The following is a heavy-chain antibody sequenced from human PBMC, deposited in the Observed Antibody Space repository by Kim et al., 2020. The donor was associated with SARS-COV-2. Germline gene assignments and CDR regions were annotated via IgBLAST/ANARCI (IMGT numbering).Heavy chain of an antibody. J-gene: IGHJ1*01. Sequence: GGSLRLSCAASGFTFSSYAMHWVRQAPGKGLEWVAVISYDGSNKYYADSVKGRFTISRDNSKNTLYLQMNSLRAEDTAVYYCARVRYYGSGSYKHQAIEEYFQHWGQGTLVTVSS. CDR1: GFTFSSYA. V-gene: IGHV3-30-3*01. CDR2: ISYDGSNK. D-gene: IGHD3-10*01. CDR3: ARVRYYGSGSYKHQAIEEYFQH.